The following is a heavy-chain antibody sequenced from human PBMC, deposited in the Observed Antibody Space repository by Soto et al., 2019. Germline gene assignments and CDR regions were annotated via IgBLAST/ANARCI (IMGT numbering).Heavy chain of an antibody. V-gene: IGHV1-69*01. J-gene: IGHJ4*02. Sequence: QVHLVQAGAEVKKPGSSVKVSCKASGGTFSSYAISWVRQAPGQRLEWMGGIIPSFGTANYAQKVQGSVTITADESTSAAYMELSSLRSEDTAVYYCAPGSVDTAMVDFDYWGQGTLVTVSS. D-gene: IGHD5-18*01. CDR1: GGTFSSYA. CDR2: IIPSFGTA. CDR3: APGSVDTAMVDFDY.